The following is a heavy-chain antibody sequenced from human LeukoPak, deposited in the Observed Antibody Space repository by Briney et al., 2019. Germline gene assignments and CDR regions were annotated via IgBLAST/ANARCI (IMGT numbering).Heavy chain of an antibody. D-gene: IGHD3-10*01. CDR2: INHSGST. CDR1: GGSFSGYY. Sequence: SETLSLTCAVYGGSFSGYYWSWIRQPPGKGLEWIGEINHSGSTNYNPSLKSRVTISVDTSKNQFSLKLSSVTAADTAVYYCARGGISTYYGSGSYRRFDPWGQGTLVTVSS. J-gene: IGHJ5*02. CDR3: ARGGISTYYGSGSYRRFDP. V-gene: IGHV4-34*01.